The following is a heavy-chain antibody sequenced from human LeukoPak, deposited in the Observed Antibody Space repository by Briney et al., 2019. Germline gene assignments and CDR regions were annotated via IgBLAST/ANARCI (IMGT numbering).Heavy chain of an antibody. V-gene: IGHV4-59*01. CDR3: ARLRGSSRGNWFDP. CDR2: IYYSGST. CDR1: GGSISSYY. D-gene: IGHD6-6*01. J-gene: IGHJ5*02. Sequence: SETLSLTCTVSGGSISSYYWSWIRQPPGKGLEWIGYIYYSGSTNYNPSLKSRVTISVDTSKNQFSLKLSSVTAADTAVYYYARLRGSSRGNWFDPWGQGTLVTVSS.